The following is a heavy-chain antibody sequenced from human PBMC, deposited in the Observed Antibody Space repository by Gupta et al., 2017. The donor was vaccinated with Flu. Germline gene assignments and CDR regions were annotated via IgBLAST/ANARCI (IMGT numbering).Heavy chain of an antibody. J-gene: IGHJ4*02. V-gene: IGHV3-23*01. CDR3: AKYCSITGCYDRYFDY. CDR2: IHGSGRST. D-gene: IGHD2-2*01. Sequence: EVQLLESGGGLVQPGGSLRLSCAASGFTFSTYDMSWVRQAPGKGPEWVSGIHGSGRSTYYADSVKGRFTISRDNSKNTLYLQMNSLRAEDTAVYYCAKYCSITGCYDRYFDYWGQGTQGTVSS. CDR1: GFTFSTYD.